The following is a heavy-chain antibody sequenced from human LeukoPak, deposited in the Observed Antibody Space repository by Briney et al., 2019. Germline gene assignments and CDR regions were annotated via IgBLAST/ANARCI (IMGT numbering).Heavy chain of an antibody. CDR1: GFTVSSNY. V-gene: IGHV3-66*01. CDR3: ARFNTVYYFDY. CDR2: IYSGGST. Sequence: GGSLRLSCAASGFTVSSNYMSWVRQAPGKGLEWVSVIYSGGSTYYADSVKGRFTTSRDNSKNTLYLQMNSLRAEDTAVYYCARFNTVYYFDYWGQGTLVTVSS. J-gene: IGHJ4*02.